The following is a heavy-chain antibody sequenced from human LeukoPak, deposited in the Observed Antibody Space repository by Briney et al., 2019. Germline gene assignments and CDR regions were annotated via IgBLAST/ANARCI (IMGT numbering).Heavy chain of an antibody. D-gene: IGHD2-2*01. CDR1: GFTVSSNY. CDR2: IYSGGNT. J-gene: IGHJ3*02. CDR3: ARLVVDPAAMGFGAFHI. Sequence: GGSLRLSCAPSGFTVSSNYMTWVRQAPGKGLEWVSVIYSGGNTYYADSVKGRFTISRDNSKNTLYLQMNSLRAEDTAVHYCARLVVDPAAMGFGAFHIWGQGTMVTVSS. V-gene: IGHV3-53*01.